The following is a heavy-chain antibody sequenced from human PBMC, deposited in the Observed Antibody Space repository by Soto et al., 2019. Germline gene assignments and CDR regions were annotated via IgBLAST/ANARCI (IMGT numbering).Heavy chain of an antibody. V-gene: IGHV4-30-4*01. CDR2: IYYSGST. CDR3: VGYYDSSGYYYYFDY. CDR1: GGSISSGDYY. D-gene: IGHD3-22*01. Sequence: LSLTCTVSGGSISSGDYYWSWIRQPPGKGLEWIGYIYYSGSTYYNPSPKSRVTISVDTSKNQFSLKLSSVTAADTAVYYCVGYYDSSGYYYYFDYWGQGTLVTVSS. J-gene: IGHJ4*02.